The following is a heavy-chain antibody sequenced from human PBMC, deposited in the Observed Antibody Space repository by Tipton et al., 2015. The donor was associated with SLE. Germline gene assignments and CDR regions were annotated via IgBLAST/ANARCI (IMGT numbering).Heavy chain of an antibody. Sequence: SLRLSCTASGFTFGDYAMSWVRQAPGKGLEWVGFIRSKAYGGTTEYAASVKGRFTISRDDSKSIAYLQMNSLKTEDTAVYYCTRAPYDYIWGSYRYRTPYFDYWGQGTLVTVSS. CDR3: TRAPYDYIWGSYRYRTPYFDY. CDR1: GFTFGDYA. J-gene: IGHJ4*02. D-gene: IGHD3-16*02. V-gene: IGHV3-49*04. CDR2: IRSKAYGGTT.